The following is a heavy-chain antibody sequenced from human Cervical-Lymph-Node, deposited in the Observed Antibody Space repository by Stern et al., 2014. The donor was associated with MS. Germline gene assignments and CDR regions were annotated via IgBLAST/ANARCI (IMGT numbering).Heavy chain of an antibody. J-gene: IGHJ5*02. D-gene: IGHD6-6*01. CDR1: GYTFSAYG. CDR3: AREPSQPRNWFDP. V-gene: IGHV1-18*01. Sequence: VQLVESGPEVKKPGASVNVSCKASGYTFSAYGISWVRQAPGQGLEWMGWISVYSGNTDYAQKFQGRVTMTTDTSTSTAYMELRSLRSDDTAVYYCAREPSQPRNWFDPWGQGTLVTVSS. CDR2: ISVYSGNT.